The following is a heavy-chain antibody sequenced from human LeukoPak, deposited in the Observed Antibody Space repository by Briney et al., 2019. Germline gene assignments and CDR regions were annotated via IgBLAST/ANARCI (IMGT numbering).Heavy chain of an antibody. D-gene: IGHD3-22*01. CDR1: GGSISSYY. CDR2: IYYSGST. Sequence: SETLSLTCTVSGGSISSYYWSWIRQPPGKGLEWIGYIYYSGSTNYNPSLKSRVTISVDTSKNQFSLKLSSVTAADTAVYYCARARYYYDSSGYSTGPYYFDYWGQGTLVTVSS. J-gene: IGHJ4*02. CDR3: ARARYYYDSSGYSTGPYYFDY. V-gene: IGHV4-59*01.